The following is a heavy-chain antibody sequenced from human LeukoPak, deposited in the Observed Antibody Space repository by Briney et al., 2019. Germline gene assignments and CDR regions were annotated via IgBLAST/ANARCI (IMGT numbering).Heavy chain of an antibody. J-gene: IGHJ4*02. V-gene: IGHV3-23*01. CDR3: ATDRAWGGFDY. D-gene: IGHD3-16*01. CDR1: GFTFGSYA. CDR2: ISGSGGST. Sequence: PGGSLRLSCAASGFTFGSYAMSWFRQAPGKGLEWVSAISGSGGSTYYADSVKGRFTIARGNSKNTLYLQMTSLRAADTAVYYCATDRAWGGFDYWGQGTLVTVSS.